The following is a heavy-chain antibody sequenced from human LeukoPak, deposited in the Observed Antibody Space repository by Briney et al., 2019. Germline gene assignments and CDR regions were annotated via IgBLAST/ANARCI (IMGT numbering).Heavy chain of an antibody. Sequence: PSETLSLTCTVSGGSISTYYWNWIRQAPGKGLEWIGYVYSIGRTNSNPTLRSRVTISVDTSKNQFSLRLTSVTAADTAVYYCAREHSVGGGLDAFDMWGQGTMVTV. CDR2: VYSIGRT. V-gene: IGHV4-59*01. J-gene: IGHJ3*02. CDR1: GGSISTYY. CDR3: AREHSVGGGLDAFDM. D-gene: IGHD3-16*01.